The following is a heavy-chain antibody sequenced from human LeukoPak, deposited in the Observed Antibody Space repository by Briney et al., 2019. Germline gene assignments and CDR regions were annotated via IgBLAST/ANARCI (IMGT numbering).Heavy chain of an antibody. CDR2: ISSSGDTT. CDR1: GFTFSNYE. CDR3: AKGRMPGVDI. J-gene: IGHJ3*02. V-gene: IGHV3-48*03. D-gene: IGHD2-2*01. Sequence: GGSLRLSCAASGFTFSNYEMNWVRQAPGKGLEWVSYISSSGDTTYYADSAKGRFTISRDNAKNSLYLQMSSLRDEDTAVYYCAKGRMPGVDIWGQGTMVTVSS.